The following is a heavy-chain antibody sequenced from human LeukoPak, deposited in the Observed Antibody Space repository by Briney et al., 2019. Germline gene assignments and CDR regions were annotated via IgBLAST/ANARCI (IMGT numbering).Heavy chain of an antibody. J-gene: IGHJ3*02. Sequence: SETLSLTCTVSGGSIRSYYWRWIRQPPGKGLEWIGYIYYSGSTNYNPSLKSRVTISVDTSKNQFSLKLSSVTAADTAVYYCARDPYDSSASAFDIWGQGTMVTVSS. CDR3: ARDPYDSSASAFDI. V-gene: IGHV4-59*01. CDR1: GGSIRSYY. D-gene: IGHD3-22*01. CDR2: IYYSGST.